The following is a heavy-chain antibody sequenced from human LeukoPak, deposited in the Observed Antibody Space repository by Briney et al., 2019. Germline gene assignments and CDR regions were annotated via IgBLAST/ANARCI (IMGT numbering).Heavy chain of an antibody. V-gene: IGHV3-15*01. CDR2: IKSKTDGGTT. CDR3: AKDRNYYDSSGYIYYFDY. CDR1: GFTFSNAW. Sequence: GGSLRLSCAASGFTFSNAWMSWVRQAPGKGLEWVGRIKSKTDGGTTDYAAPVKGRFTISRDDSKNTLYLQMNSLRAEDTAVYYCAKDRNYYDSSGYIYYFDYWGQGTLVTVSS. D-gene: IGHD3-22*01. J-gene: IGHJ4*02.